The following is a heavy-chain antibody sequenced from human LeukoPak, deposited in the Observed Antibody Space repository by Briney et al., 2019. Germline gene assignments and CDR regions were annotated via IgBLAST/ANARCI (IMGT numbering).Heavy chain of an antibody. CDR1: GGSISSGSYY. CDR2: IYYSGST. CDR3: ARAFWNDVSRVDY. V-gene: IGHV4-30-4*08. D-gene: IGHD1-1*01. J-gene: IGHJ4*02. Sequence: SETLSLTCTVSGGSISSGSYYWSWIRQPAGKGLEWIGYIYYSGSTYYNPSLKSRIIIPVDTSKNMFSLKLSSVIAADTAVYYCARAFWNDVSRVDYWGQGTLVTVSS.